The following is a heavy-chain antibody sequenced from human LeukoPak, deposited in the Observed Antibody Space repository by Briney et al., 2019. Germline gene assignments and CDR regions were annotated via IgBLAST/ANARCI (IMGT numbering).Heavy chain of an antibody. D-gene: IGHD2-2*02. J-gene: IGHJ6*02. V-gene: IGHV3-30-3*01. CDR3: ARDRGYCSSTSCYSASLDV. Sequence: GGPLRLSFAASGFTFSSYAMHGVRQAPGKGLEWLAVISYDGSNKYYADSVKGRFTISRDNSKNTLYLQMNSLRAEDTAVYYCARDRGYCSSTSCYSASLDVWGQGTTVTVSS. CDR1: GFTFSSYA. CDR2: ISYDGSNK.